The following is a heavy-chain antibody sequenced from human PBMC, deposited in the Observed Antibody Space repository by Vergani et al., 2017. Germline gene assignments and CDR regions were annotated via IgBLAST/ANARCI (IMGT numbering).Heavy chain of an antibody. Sequence: QVQLVESGGGLVKPGGSLRLSCAASGFTFSDYYMSWIRQAPGKGLEWVSYISSSGSTIYYADSVKGRFTISRDNAKNSLYLQMNSLRAEDTAVYYCARVKGEYCSSTSCYSDAFDIWGQGTMVTVSS. CDR1: GFTFSDYY. J-gene: IGHJ3*02. D-gene: IGHD2-2*01. CDR2: ISSSGSTI. V-gene: IGHV3-11*01. CDR3: ARVKGEYCSSTSCYSDAFDI.